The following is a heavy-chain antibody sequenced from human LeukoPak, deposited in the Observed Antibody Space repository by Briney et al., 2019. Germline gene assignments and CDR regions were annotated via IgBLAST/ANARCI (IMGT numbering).Heavy chain of an antibody. D-gene: IGHD6-13*01. V-gene: IGHV3-7*01. Sequence: PGGSLRLSCAASGFTLSNYWMSWVRQAPGKGLEWVANMNRDGSEKYYVDSIKGRFTISRDNAKNSVYLQMNRLRAEDTAVYYCARARIAAAGTFGWFDPWGQGTLVTVSS. J-gene: IGHJ5*02. CDR3: ARARIAAAGTFGWFDP. CDR1: GFTLSNYW. CDR2: MNRDGSEK.